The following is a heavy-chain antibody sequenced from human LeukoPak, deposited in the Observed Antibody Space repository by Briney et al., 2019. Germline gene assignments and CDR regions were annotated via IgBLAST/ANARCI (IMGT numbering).Heavy chain of an antibody. V-gene: IGHV3-53*01. CDR2: IYSDGST. CDR3: ARERGRGRDSPWFDY. D-gene: IGHD1-26*01. Sequence: GGSLRLSCAASGFIVSGDFMSWVRQAPGKGLEWVSVIYSDGSTYYADSVKGRFTISRDDSKNTLDLQMTGLRAEDTAVYYCARERGRGRDSPWFDYWGQGTLVTVSS. J-gene: IGHJ4*02. CDR1: GFIVSGDF.